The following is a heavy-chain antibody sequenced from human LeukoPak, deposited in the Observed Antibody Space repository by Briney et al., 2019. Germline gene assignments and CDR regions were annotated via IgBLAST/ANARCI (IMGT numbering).Heavy chain of an antibody. J-gene: IGHJ6*02. V-gene: IGHV4-59*01. D-gene: IGHD2-2*02. Sequence: RPSETLSLTCTVSGGSISSYYWSWIRQPPGKGLEWIGYIYYSGSTNYNPTLKSRATISLDTSKNQFSLKLRSVTAADTAVYYCARDHLYCSTTSCYTYYYYGMDVWGQGTTVTVSS. CDR1: GGSISSYY. CDR2: IYYSGST. CDR3: ARDHLYCSTTSCYTYYYYGMDV.